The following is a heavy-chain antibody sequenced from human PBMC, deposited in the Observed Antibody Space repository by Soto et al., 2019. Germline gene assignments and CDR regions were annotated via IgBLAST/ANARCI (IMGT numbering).Heavy chain of an antibody. CDR3: ARSSVPDQMLDVGWFDP. V-gene: IGHV3-7*03. Sequence: GGSLRLSCAASGFTFSSYWMSWVRQAPGKGLEWVGNIKQDGSKKYYVASVNGRFTISRDYTNTSQYLQMNSLRDEDTVVYYGARSSVPDQMLDVGWFDPWGQGTLVTVSS. CDR2: IKQDGSKK. D-gene: IGHD2-2*01. CDR1: GFTFSSYW. J-gene: IGHJ5*02.